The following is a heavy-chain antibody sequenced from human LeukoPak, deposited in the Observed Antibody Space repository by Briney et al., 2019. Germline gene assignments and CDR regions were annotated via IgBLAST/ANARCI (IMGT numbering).Heavy chain of an antibody. CDR1: GGSISSSSYY. Sequence: PSETLSLTCTVSGGSISSSSYYWGWIRQPPGKGLEWIGSIYYSGSTYYNPSLKSRVTISVDTSKNQFSLKLSSVTAADTAVYYCARPLWFGELLYDYWGQGTLVTVSS. D-gene: IGHD3-10*01. CDR3: ARPLWFGELLYDY. V-gene: IGHV4-39*01. CDR2: IYYSGST. J-gene: IGHJ4*02.